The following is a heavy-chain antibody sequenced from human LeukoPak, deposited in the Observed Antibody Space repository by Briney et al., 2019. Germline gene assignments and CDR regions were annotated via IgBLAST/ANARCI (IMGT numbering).Heavy chain of an antibody. CDR2: ISWNSGSI. CDR3: AKGPHGGWYLVGVAFDY. D-gene: IGHD6-19*01. V-gene: IGHV3-9*01. Sequence: AGGSLRLSCAASGFTFSSYAMHWVRQAPGKGLEWVSGISWNSGSIGYADSVKGRFTISRDNAKNSLYLQMNSLRAEDTALYYCAKGPHGGWYLVGVAFDYWGQGTLVTVSS. CDR1: GFTFSSYA. J-gene: IGHJ4*02.